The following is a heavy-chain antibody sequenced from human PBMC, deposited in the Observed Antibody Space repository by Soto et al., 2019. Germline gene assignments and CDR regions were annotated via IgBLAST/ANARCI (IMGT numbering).Heavy chain of an antibody. CDR2: ISGNGADT. CDR3: TKALYCSSTSCYSGGDTFHI. CDR1: GFTFSSYA. J-gene: IGHJ3*02. Sequence: EVQLLESGGGLVQPGGSVRLSCAASGFTFSSYAMSWVRQAPGKGLEWVSAISGNGADTSYADSVRGRFTISRDNSKNTLSLQMNSLRAEDTAVYFCTKALYCSSTSCYSGGDTFHIWGQGTMVTVS. V-gene: IGHV3-23*01. D-gene: IGHD2-2*01.